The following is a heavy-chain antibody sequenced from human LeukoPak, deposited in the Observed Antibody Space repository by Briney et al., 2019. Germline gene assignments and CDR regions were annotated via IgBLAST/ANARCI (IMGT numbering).Heavy chain of an antibody. J-gene: IGHJ4*02. V-gene: IGHV3-30*18. CDR3: AKERSYDSSGHDY. CDR2: ISYDGSNK. D-gene: IGHD3-22*01. CDR1: GFTFSSYG. Sequence: GGSLRLSCAASGFTFSSYGMHWVRQAPGKGLEWVAVISYDGSNKYYADTVKGRFTISRDNSKNTLYLQVNSLRAEDTAVYYCAKERSYDSSGHDYWGQGTLVTVSS.